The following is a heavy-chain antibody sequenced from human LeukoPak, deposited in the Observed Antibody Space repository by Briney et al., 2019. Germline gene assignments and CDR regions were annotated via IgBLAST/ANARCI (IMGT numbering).Heavy chain of an antibody. D-gene: IGHD4-23*01. CDR2: MNPNSGDT. Sequence: ASVKVSCKASGYTFTSYEINWVRQATGQGLEWMGWMNPNSGDTAYAQKFQGRISMTRSTSISTAYMELSSLRSEDTAVYYCARLAVAFDYWGQGTLVTVSS. V-gene: IGHV1-8*01. CDR1: GYTFTSYE. CDR3: ARLAVAFDY. J-gene: IGHJ4*02.